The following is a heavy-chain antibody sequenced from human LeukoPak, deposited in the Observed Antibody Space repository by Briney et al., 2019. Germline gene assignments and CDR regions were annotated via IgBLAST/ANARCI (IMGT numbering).Heavy chain of an antibody. V-gene: IGHV3-48*03. CDR1: GFTFSSYE. CDR2: ISSSGSTI. J-gene: IGHJ6*04. CDR3: ARGNIVATIVDYYYYGMDV. Sequence: GGSLRLSCAASGFTFSSYEMNWVRQAPGKGLGWVSYISSSGSTIYYADSVKGRFTISRDNAKNSLYLQMNSLRAEDTAVYYCARGNIVATIVDYYYYGMDVWGKGTTVTVSS. D-gene: IGHD5-12*01.